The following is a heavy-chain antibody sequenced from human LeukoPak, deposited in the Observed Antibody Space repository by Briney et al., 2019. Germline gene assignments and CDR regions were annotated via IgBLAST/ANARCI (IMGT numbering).Heavy chain of an antibody. CDR3: ARSAAPYDAFDI. CDR2: VGTAGDT. V-gene: IGHV3-13*01. D-gene: IGHD2-15*01. J-gene: IGHJ3*02. CDR1: GFTFSSYD. Sequence: GGSLRLSCAASGFTFSSYDMHWVRQATGKGLEWVPAVGTAGDTYYPGSVKGRFTISRENAKNSLYLQMNSLRAGDTAVYYCARSAAPYDAFDIWGQGTMVTVSS.